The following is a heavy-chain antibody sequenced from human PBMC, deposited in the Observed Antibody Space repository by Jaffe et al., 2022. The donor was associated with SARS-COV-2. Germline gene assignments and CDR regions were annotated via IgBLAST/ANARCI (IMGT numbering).Heavy chain of an antibody. V-gene: IGHV3-23*01. CDR1: GFTLSNYA. J-gene: IGHJ4*02. Sequence: EVQLLDSGGGLVQPGGSLRLSCAASGFTLSNYAMSWVRQAPGKGLEWVSTISGSSAATYYADSVKGRFIISRDKSKNTLYLHMNSLRAEDTAVYYCANSVTLPGLFDYWGQGTLVTVSS. CDR2: ISGSSAAT. D-gene: IGHD1-1*01. CDR3: ANSVTLPGLFDY.